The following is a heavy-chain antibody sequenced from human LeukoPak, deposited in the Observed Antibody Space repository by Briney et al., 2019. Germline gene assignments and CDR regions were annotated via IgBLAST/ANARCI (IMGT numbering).Heavy chain of an antibody. CDR1: GFTFSTYG. CDR2: MSNDGTNK. D-gene: IGHD6-19*01. J-gene: IGHJ5*02. V-gene: IGHV3-30*03. Sequence: PGGSLRLSCAASGFTFSTYGMVWVRQAPGKGLEWVAFMSNDGTNKYYADSVKGRFTISRDNSKSTLYLQMNSLRAEDTAMYYCARKRYSSGLGWFDPWGQGTLVTVSS. CDR3: ARKRYSSGLGWFDP.